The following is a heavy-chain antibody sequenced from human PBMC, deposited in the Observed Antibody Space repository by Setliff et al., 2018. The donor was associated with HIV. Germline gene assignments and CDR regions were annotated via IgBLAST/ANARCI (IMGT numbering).Heavy chain of an antibody. CDR1: GDSISIYY. D-gene: IGHD6-13*01. CDR2: IYYTGIT. Sequence: SETLSLTCTVSGDSISIYYWSWIRQPPGKGLEWIGYIYYTGITTYNPSLKSRVTISVDTSKNQFSLKLSSVTAADTAVYYCASRYSSLGHFQHWGQGTLVTVS. CDR3: ASRYSSLGHFQH. J-gene: IGHJ1*01. V-gene: IGHV4-59*01.